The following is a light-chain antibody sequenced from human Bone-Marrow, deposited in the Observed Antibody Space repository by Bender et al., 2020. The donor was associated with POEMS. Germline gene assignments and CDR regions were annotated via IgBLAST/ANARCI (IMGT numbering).Light chain of an antibody. V-gene: IGLV2-23*02. Sequence: QSALTQPASVSGSPGQSITISCSGTSSDVGSYDLVSWYQRHPGKAPKLMIYEVSKRPSGVSNRFSGSKSGNTASLTISGLQAEDEADYYCCSYAGPWVFGGGTKLTVL. J-gene: IGLJ3*02. CDR3: CSYAGPWV. CDR2: EVS. CDR1: SSDVGSYDL.